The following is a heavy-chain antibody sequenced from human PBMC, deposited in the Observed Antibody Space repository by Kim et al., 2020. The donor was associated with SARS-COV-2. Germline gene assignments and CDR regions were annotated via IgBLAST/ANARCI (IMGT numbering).Heavy chain of an antibody. CDR3: ANGLLGYLDY. V-gene: IGHV3-30*18. D-gene: IGHD3-16*01. CDR1: GFTFSSYG. CDR2: ISYDGSNK. Sequence: GGSLRLSCAASGFTFSSYGMHWVRQAPGKGLEWVAVISYDGSNKYYADSVKGRFTISRDNSKNTLYLQMNSLRAEDTAVYYCANGLLGYLDYWGQGTLVTVSS. J-gene: IGHJ4*02.